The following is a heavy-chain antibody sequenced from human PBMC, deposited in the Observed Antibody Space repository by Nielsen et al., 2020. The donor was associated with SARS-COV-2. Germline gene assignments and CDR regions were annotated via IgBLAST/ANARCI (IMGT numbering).Heavy chain of an antibody. CDR1: GFTFSSYW. V-gene: IGHV3-7*01. CDR3: ARAVYDFWSGYSNGNYYYMDV. J-gene: IGHJ6*03. CDR2: IKQDGSEK. Sequence: GESLKISCTASGFTFSSYWMSWVRQAPGKGLEWVANIKQDGSEKYYVDSVKGRFTISRDNAKNSLYLQMNSLRAEDTAVYYCARAVYDFWSGYSNGNYYYMDVWGKGTTVTVSS. D-gene: IGHD3-3*01.